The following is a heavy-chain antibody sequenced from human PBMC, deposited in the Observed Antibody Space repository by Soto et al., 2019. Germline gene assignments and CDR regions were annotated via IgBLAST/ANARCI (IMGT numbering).Heavy chain of an antibody. CDR2: ISGYNGNT. Sequence: ASVKVSCKTSGYIFTSYGLNWVRQAPGQGLEWMGGISGYNGNTNYAQTFQDRVTMTIDTSRSTVYMELRRLTSDDTAVYYCARAWEQLQVPIDYWGQGTMVTVSS. V-gene: IGHV1-18*01. D-gene: IGHD1-26*01. J-gene: IGHJ4*02. CDR3: ARAWEQLQVPIDY. CDR1: GYIFTSYG.